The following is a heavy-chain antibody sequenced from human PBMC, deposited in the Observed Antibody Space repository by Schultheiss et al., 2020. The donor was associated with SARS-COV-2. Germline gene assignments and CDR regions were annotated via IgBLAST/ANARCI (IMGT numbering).Heavy chain of an antibody. J-gene: IGHJ4*02. D-gene: IGHD6-19*01. V-gene: IGHV6-1*01. Sequence: SQTLSLTCAISGDSVSSNSAAWNWIRQSSSRGLEWLGRTYYRSKWYNDYAVSVKSRITINPDTSKNQFSLRLSSVTAADTAVYYCATSPRYSSAWYLDYWGQGTLVTVSS. CDR1: GDSVSSNSAA. CDR2: TYYRSKWYN. CDR3: ATSPRYSSAWYLDY.